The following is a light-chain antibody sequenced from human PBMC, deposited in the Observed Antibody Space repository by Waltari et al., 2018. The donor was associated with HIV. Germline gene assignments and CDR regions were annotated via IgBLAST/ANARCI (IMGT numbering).Light chain of an antibody. J-gene: IGLJ3*02. CDR2: DVS. CDR1: SRDVGGYNY. Sequence: QSALTQPAPVSGSPGQSITISCTGTSRDVGGYNYVSWYQQHPGKAPKLMIYDVSNRPSGFSNRFSGSKSGNTASLTISGLRAEDEADYYCSSYTSSSTWVFGGGTKLTVL. CDR3: SSYTSSSTWV. V-gene: IGLV2-14*01.